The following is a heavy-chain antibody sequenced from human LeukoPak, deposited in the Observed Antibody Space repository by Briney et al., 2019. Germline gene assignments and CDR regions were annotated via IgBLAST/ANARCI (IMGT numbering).Heavy chain of an antibody. J-gene: IGHJ4*02. CDR3: ARYDGQWLNSFDY. CDR1: GGSISSYY. V-gene: IGHV4-59*08. D-gene: IGHD6-19*01. Sequence: SETLSLTCTVSGGSISSYYWSWIRQPPGKGLKWIGYIYYSGSTSYSPSLRSRVTISVDTSKNQFSLKLSSVTAADTAVYYCARYDGQWLNSFDYWGQGTLVTVSS. CDR2: IYYSGST.